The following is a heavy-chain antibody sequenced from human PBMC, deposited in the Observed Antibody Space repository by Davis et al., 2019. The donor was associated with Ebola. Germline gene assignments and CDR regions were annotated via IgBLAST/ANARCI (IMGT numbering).Heavy chain of an antibody. V-gene: IGHV4-4*07. CDR1: GGSISSYD. CDR3: ARERNGYYLFVDY. D-gene: IGHD3-22*01. CDR2: IYITGST. Sequence: GSLRLSCTVSGGSISSYDWSWIRQPAGKGLEWIGRIYITGSTNYNSSLKSRVTMSVDTSKNQFSLKLSSVTAADTAVYYCARERNGYYLFVDYWGQGTLVTVSS. J-gene: IGHJ4*02.